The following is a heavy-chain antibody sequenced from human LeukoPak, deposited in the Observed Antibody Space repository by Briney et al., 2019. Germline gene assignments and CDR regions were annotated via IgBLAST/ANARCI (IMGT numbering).Heavy chain of an antibody. V-gene: IGHV3-21*01. D-gene: IGHD6-13*01. J-gene: IGHJ4*02. CDR3: ARDPSMAAAGYLDY. CDR1: GFTFSSYS. Sequence: GGSLRLSCAASGFTFSSYSMNWVRQAPGKGLEWVSSISSSSSYIYYADSVKGRFTISRDNAKNSLYLQMNSLRAEDTAVYYCARDPSMAAAGYLDYWGQGTLVTVSS. CDR2: ISSSSSYI.